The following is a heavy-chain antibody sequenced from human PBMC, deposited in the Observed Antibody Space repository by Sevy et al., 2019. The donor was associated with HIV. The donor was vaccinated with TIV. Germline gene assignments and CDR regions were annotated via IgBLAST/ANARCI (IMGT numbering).Heavy chain of an antibody. CDR3: ATDKGGYDPFDY. Sequence: GGSLRLSCAASGFTFSSYTLSWVRQAPGKGLEWVSSISYSSEYIYYADSVKGRFTISRDNAKSSLYLQMNSLRAEDTAVYYCATDKGGYDPFDYWGQGTLVTVSS. V-gene: IGHV3-21*01. CDR2: ISYSSEYI. CDR1: GFTFSSYT. J-gene: IGHJ4*02. D-gene: IGHD5-12*01.